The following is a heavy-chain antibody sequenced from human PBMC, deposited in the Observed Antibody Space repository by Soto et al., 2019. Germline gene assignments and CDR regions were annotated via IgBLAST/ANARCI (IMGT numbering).Heavy chain of an antibody. CDR2: IFYEVTS. CDR1: GVSVTSGSYF. CDR3: FSVPRPGGISYALES. D-gene: IGHD2-15*01. V-gene: IGHV4-39*01. Sequence: QLLLHESGPGLVKPSETLSLTCTVSGVSVTSGSYFWGWIRQSPGQGLEWLGSIFYEVTSYYNPSLKSRLTISVDASKSQFSLKLTSVTAADTALYYCFSVPRPGGISYALESWGQGTLVTVSA. J-gene: IGHJ4*02.